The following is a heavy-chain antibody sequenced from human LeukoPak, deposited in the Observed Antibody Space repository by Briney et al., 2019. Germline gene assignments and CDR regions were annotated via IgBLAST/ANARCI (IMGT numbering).Heavy chain of an antibody. CDR1: GFTFSSYA. Sequence: GGSLRLSCAVSGFTFSSYAMSWVRQAPGKGLEWVPAISGSGGSTYYADSVKGRFTISRDNSKNMLYLQMNSLRAEDTAIYYCVREIITGSGWYYFEYWSQGTLVTVSS. CDR3: VREIITGSGWYYFEY. CDR2: ISGSGGST. J-gene: IGHJ4*02. D-gene: IGHD6-19*01. V-gene: IGHV3-23*01.